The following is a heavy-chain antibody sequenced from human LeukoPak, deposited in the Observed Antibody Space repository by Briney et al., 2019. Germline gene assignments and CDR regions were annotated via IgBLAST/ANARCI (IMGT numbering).Heavy chain of an antibody. CDR2: IYYSGST. CDR3: AREMNSGSYYDYYGMDV. CDR1: GGSISSYY. V-gene: IGHV4-59*12. D-gene: IGHD1-26*01. J-gene: IGHJ6*02. Sequence: SETLSLTCTVSGGSISSYYWSWIRQPPGKGLEWIGYIYYSGSTNYNPSLKSRVTISVDTSKNQFSLKLSSVTAADTAVYYCAREMNSGSYYDYYGMDVWGQGTTVTVSS.